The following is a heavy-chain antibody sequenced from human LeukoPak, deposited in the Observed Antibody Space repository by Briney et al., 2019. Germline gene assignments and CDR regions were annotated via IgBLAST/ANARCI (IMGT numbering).Heavy chain of an antibody. D-gene: IGHD4-17*01. CDR2: IYYSGNT. J-gene: IGHJ4*02. CDR1: GGSISSSSYY. V-gene: IGHV4-39*07. CDR3: AREGVAAFGDYEY. Sequence: SETLSLTCTVSGGSISSSSYYWGWIRQPPGKGLEWIGSIYYSGNTYYNPSLKSRVSISLDTSKNQFSLRLTSVTAADTALYYCAREGVAAFGDYEYWGQGTLVTVSS.